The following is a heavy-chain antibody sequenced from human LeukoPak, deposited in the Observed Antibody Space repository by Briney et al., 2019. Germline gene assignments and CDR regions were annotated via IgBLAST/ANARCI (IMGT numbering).Heavy chain of an antibody. V-gene: IGHV3-48*01. CDR1: GFTFSSYE. CDR2: ISSSSSTI. CDR3: AGRSGPFDY. J-gene: IGHJ4*02. D-gene: IGHD2-15*01. Sequence: GGSLRLSCAASGFTFSSYEMNWVRQAPGKGLEWVSYISSSSSTISYADSVKGRFTISRDNANNSLYLQMNSLRAEDTAVYYCAGRSGPFDYWGQGTLVTVSS.